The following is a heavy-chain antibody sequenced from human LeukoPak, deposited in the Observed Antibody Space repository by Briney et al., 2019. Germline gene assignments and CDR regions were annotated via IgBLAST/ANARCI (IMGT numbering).Heavy chain of an antibody. Sequence: GGSLRLSCAASGFTFSRYSMNWVRQAPGKGLEWVSSISISSNYIYYTDSVKGRFTISRDNAKNSLYLQMNSLRAEDTAVYCCARDIVGAFDYWGQGTLVTVSS. V-gene: IGHV3-21*01. J-gene: IGHJ4*02. CDR2: ISISSNYI. CDR3: ARDIVGAFDY. CDR1: GFTFSRYS. D-gene: IGHD1-26*01.